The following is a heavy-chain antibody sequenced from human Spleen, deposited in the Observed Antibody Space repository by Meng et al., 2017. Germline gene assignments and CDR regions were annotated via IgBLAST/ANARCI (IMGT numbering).Heavy chain of an antibody. Sequence: ASVKVSCKASGYTFPDYWLHWVRRAPGQGLEWMGRINPKSGDTHYAQRFQGRVTMTGDTSISTAYMELSGLRSDDTAVYYCARSIAVAGTIVNAFDIWGQGTMVTVSS. CDR1: GYTFPDYW. CDR3: ARSIAVAGTIVNAFDI. J-gene: IGHJ3*02. D-gene: IGHD6-19*01. V-gene: IGHV1-2*06. CDR2: INPKSGDT.